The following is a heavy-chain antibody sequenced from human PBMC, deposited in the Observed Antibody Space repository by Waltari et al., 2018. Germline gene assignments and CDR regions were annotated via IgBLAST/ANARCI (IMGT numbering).Heavy chain of an antibody. CDR3: ARESNVGYYYGSGSWKYFQH. Sequence: QVQLQESGPGLVKPSETLSLTCTVSGGSISSYYWSWIRQPPGKGLEWIGYIYYRGSTNDIPSLKSRVTISLDTSKNRVSLKLSSVTAADTAMYYCARESNVGYYYGSGSWKYFQHWGQGTLVTVSS. J-gene: IGHJ1*01. CDR2: IYYRGST. V-gene: IGHV4-59*01. D-gene: IGHD3-10*01. CDR1: GGSISSYY.